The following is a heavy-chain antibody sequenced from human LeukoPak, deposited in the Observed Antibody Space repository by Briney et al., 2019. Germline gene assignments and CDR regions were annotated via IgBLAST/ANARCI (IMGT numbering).Heavy chain of an antibody. CDR2: INPNSGGT. CDR1: GYTFTGYY. D-gene: IGHD4/OR15-4a*01. CDR3: ARGTMVARDGPLANAFDI. J-gene: IGHJ3*02. Sequence: ASVKVSFKASGYTFTGYYMHWVRQAPGQGLEWMGWINPNSGGTNYAQKFQGRVTMTRDTSISTAYMELSRLRSDDTAVYYCARGTMVARDGPLANAFDIWGQGTMLTVSS. V-gene: IGHV1-2*02.